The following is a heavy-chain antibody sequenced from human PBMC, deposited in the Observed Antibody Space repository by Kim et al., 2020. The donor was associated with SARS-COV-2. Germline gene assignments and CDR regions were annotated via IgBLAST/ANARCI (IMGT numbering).Heavy chain of an antibody. Sequence: GGSLRLSCAASGFTFNNDAMHWVRQAPGKRLEWVAVISFDGSRKFYAGSLKGRITISRDNSKNTLYLQMHSLSIDDTAVYYCVRDLEFSRPSGDYWGQGTLLTVSS. D-gene: IGHD6-6*01. CDR2: ISFDGSRK. V-gene: IGHV3-30*04. J-gene: IGHJ4*02. CDR3: VRDLEFSRPSGDY. CDR1: GFTFNNDA.